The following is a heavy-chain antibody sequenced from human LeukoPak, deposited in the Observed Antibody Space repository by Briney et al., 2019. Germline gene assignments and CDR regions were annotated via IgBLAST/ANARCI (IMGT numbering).Heavy chain of an antibody. Sequence: GGSLRLSCAASRFTFSSYAMSWVRQAPGKGLEWVSAISGSGGSTYYADSVKGRFTISRDNSKNTLYLQMNSLRAEDTAVYYCAKDPEYCSSTSCYHSTGDYWGQGTLVTVSS. CDR2: ISGSGGST. J-gene: IGHJ4*02. CDR3: AKDPEYCSSTSCYHSTGDY. V-gene: IGHV3-23*01. D-gene: IGHD2-2*01. CDR1: RFTFSSYA.